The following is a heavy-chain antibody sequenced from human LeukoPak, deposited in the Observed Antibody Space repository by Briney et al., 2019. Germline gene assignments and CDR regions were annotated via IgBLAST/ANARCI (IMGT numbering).Heavy chain of an antibody. CDR1: GGSISSYY. CDR3: ARETAVAGTYYFDY. J-gene: IGHJ4*02. V-gene: IGHV4-59*12. Sequence: SETLSLTCTVSGGSISSYYWSWIRQPPGKGLEWIGYIYYSGSTYYNPSLKSRVTISVDTSKNQFSLKLSSVTAADTAVYYCARETAVAGTYYFDYWGQGTLVTVSS. D-gene: IGHD6-19*01. CDR2: IYYSGST.